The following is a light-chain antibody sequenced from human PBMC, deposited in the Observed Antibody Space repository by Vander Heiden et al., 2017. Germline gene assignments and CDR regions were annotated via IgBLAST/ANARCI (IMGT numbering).Light chain of an antibody. CDR1: QSLLHGNGYNY. V-gene: IGKV2-28*01. CDR2: LGS. J-gene: IGKJ1*01. CDR3: MQTIQTPWT. Sequence: DILMTQSPLSLPVTPGEPASISCRSSQSLLHGNGYNYLHWYLQKPGQSPQLLIYLGSLRTSGVPDRFSGSGSGTDFTLKISRVEAEDVGVYYCMQTIQTPWTFGQGTKVEIK.